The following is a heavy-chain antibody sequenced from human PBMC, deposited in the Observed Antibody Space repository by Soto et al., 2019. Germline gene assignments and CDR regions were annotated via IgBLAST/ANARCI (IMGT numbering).Heavy chain of an antibody. D-gene: IGHD2-2*01. CDR1: GGTFSSYT. J-gene: IGHJ4*02. CDR3: ATTPRYCSSTSCYPLDY. CDR2: IIPILGIA. Sequence: ASVKVSCKASGGTFSSYTISWVRQAPGQGLEWMGRIIPILGIANYAQKFQGRVTITADKSTSTAYMELSSLRSEDTAVYYCATTPRYCSSTSCYPLDYWGQGTLVTVSS. V-gene: IGHV1-69*02.